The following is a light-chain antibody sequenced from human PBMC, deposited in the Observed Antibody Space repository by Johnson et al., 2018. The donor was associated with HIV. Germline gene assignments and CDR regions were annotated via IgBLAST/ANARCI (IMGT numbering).Light chain of an antibody. CDR2: ENN. CDR1: NSNIGNNY. CDR3: GTWDSSLGKV. V-gene: IGLV1-51*02. Sequence: QSVLTQPPSVSAAPGQKVTISCSGSNSNIGNNYVSWFQQLPGTAPKLLIYENNKRPSGIPDRFSGSKSGTSATLGITGLQTGDEADYYCGTWDSSLGKVFGTGTKVTVL. J-gene: IGLJ1*01.